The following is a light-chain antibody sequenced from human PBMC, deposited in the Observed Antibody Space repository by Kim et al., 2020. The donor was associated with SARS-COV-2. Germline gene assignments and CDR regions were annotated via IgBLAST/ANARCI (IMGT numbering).Light chain of an antibody. J-gene: IGKJ2*01. CDR2: AAS. V-gene: IGKV1-39*01. CDR1: QSITTY. Sequence: SASVGDRVTITCRASQSITTYLNWYQQKPGKAPLLLIYAASSSQSGVPSRFSGSGSGTDFTLTISSLQPEDFATYFCQQSHSIPYTFGQGTKLEI. CDR3: QQSHSIPYT.